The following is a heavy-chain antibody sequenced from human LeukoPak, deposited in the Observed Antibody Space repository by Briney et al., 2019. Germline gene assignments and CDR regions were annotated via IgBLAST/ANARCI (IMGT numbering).Heavy chain of an antibody. Sequence: GGSLRLSCKGSGYSFTSYWISWVRQMPGKGLEWMGRIDPSDSYTNYSPSFQGHVTISADKSISTAYLQWSSLKASGTAMYYCARLSGNYYDSSGDWFDPWGQGTLVTVSS. V-gene: IGHV5-10-1*01. CDR2: IDPSDSYT. CDR3: ARLSGNYYDSSGDWFDP. D-gene: IGHD3-22*01. J-gene: IGHJ5*02. CDR1: GYSFTSYW.